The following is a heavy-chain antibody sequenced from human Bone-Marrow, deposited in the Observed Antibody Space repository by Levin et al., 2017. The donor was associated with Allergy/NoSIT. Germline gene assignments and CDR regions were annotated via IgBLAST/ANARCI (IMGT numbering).Heavy chain of an antibody. CDR1: GGSISSGSYY. Sequence: SETLSLTCTVSGGSISSGSYYWSWIRQPAGKGLEWIGRIYTSGSTNYNPSLKSRVTISVDTSKNQFSLKLSSVTAADTAVYYCARGGSGWYGWVDYWGQGTLVTVSS. CDR3: ARGGSGWYGWVDY. V-gene: IGHV4-61*02. J-gene: IGHJ4*02. CDR2: IYTSGST. D-gene: IGHD6-19*01.